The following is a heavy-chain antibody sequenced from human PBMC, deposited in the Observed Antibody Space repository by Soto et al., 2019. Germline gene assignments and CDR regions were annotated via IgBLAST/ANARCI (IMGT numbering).Heavy chain of an antibody. CDR2: IYSSGST. CDR3: ATPVSSGYQAFEL. CDR1: GGSIISSSYY. D-gene: IGHD3-22*01. V-gene: IGHV4-39*01. Sequence: SETLSLTCTVSGGSIISSSYYWGWIRQPPGKGLEWIGSIYSSGSTYYNPSLKSRVTISVDTSKNQFSLKLSSVTAADTAVHYCATPVSSGYQAFELWGQATMVTVSS. J-gene: IGHJ3*01.